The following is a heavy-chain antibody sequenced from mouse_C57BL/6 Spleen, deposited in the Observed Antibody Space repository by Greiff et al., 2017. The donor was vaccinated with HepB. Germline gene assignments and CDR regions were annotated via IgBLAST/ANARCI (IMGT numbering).Heavy chain of an antibody. CDR2: IYPRSGNT. J-gene: IGHJ1*03. CDR1: GYTFTSYG. V-gene: IGHV1-81*01. CDR3: ARQNLRYDDYGDWYFDV. Sequence: VQLQQSGAELARPGASVKLSCKASGYTFTSYGISWVKQRTGQGLEWIGEIYPRSGNTYYNEKFKGKATLTADKSSSTAYMELRSLTSEDSAVYFCARQNLRYDDYGDWYFDVWGTGTTVTVSS. D-gene: IGHD2-4*01.